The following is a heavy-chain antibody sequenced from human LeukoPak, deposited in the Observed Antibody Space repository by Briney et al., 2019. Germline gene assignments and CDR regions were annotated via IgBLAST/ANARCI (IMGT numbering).Heavy chain of an antibody. D-gene: IGHD3-16*01. Sequence: GGSLRLSCEASGFTLSTYWMNWVRQVPGKGLEWVANINPDGSAKRYVDSVKGRFTIARDNADNSLSLQRNSLRAEDTAVYYCASWGAGGNSWGQGTLVTVSS. CDR3: ASWGAGGNS. V-gene: IGHV3-7*01. J-gene: IGHJ4*02. CDR2: INPDGSAK. CDR1: GFTLSTYW.